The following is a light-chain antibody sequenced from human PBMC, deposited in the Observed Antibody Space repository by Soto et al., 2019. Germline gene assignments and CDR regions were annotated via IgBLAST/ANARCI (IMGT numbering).Light chain of an antibody. CDR3: QQRSNRIT. Sequence: EFVLTQSPATLSLSPGERAILSCSPTQSVAGSLAWYQQKPGQAPRLLIYDISTRAAAIPARFSGSGSGTDFTLTASSLEPEDFALYYCQQRSNRITFGQGTRLEIK. V-gene: IGKV3-11*01. CDR1: QSVAGS. J-gene: IGKJ5*01. CDR2: DIS.